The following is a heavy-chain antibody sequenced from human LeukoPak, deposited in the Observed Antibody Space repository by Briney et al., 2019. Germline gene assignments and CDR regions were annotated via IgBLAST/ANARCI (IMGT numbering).Heavy chain of an antibody. D-gene: IGHD6-19*01. Sequence: AGGSLRLSCVASGFTLIRYEMNWVRQAPGKGLEWVSYISSSGSTIYYADSVKGRFTISRDNAKNSLYLQMNSLRAEDTAVYYCARDPRAVAGNDAFDIWGQGTMVTVSS. CDR2: ISSSGSTI. J-gene: IGHJ3*02. CDR3: ARDPRAVAGNDAFDI. V-gene: IGHV3-48*03. CDR1: GFTLIRYE.